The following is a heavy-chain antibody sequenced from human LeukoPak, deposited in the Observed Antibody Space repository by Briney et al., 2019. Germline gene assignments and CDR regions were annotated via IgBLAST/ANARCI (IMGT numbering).Heavy chain of an antibody. J-gene: IGHJ3*02. Sequence: GGSLRLSCAASGFTFSSYGMHWVRQAPGKGLEWVAVISYDGSNKYYADSVKGRFTISRDNSKNTLYLQMNSLRAEDTAVYYCANGPNEGEVLWFGDPGSGAFDIWAKGQWSPSLQ. CDR2: ISYDGSNK. CDR3: ANGPNEGEVLWFGDPGSGAFDI. V-gene: IGHV3-30*18. D-gene: IGHD3-10*01. CDR1: GFTFSSYG.